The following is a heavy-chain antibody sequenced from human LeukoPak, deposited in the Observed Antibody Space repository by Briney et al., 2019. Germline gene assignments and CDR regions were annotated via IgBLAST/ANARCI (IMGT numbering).Heavy chain of an antibody. CDR1: GFTVSSNY. D-gene: IGHD6-13*01. CDR2: IYSCGST. V-gene: IGHV3-66*03. J-gene: IGHJ4*02. CDR3: AREESSSSLFDY. Sequence: PGGSLRLSCAASGFTVSSNYMSWVRQAPGKGLEWVSVIYSCGSTYYADSVKGRFTISRDNSKNTLYLQMNSLRAEDTAVYYCAREESSSSLFDYWGQGTLVTVSS.